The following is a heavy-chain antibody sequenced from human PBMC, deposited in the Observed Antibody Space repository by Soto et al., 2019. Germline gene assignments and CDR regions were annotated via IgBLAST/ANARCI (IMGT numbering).Heavy chain of an antibody. Sequence: QVRLEESGPGLVKPSETLSLICSVSGGSVNNANYFWNWIRHHPENGLEWIGYIYYSGSTRYNPSFKTRATLSIDTSKNQFSLRLNSGTVADTAVYFCARDADYGGSRGGMDVWGRWTTVTVSS. J-gene: IGHJ6*02. CDR3: ARDADYGGSRGGMDV. CDR1: GGSVNNANYF. D-gene: IGHD4-17*01. V-gene: IGHV4-31*03. CDR2: IYYSGST.